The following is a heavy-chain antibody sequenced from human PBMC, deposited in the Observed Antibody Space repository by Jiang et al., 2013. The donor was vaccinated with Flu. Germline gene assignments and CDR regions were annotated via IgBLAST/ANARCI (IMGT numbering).Heavy chain of an antibody. CDR3: ARRLTRLLWFGEAFDV. CDR1: GGSIGSDNYY. V-gene: IGHV4-31*03. Sequence: GLVKPSQTLSLTCTVSGGSIGSDNYYWTWIRQHPGKGLEWIGYISYTGSTHYNPSLKSRLIISVDTSRNQLSLKLSSVTAADTAVYYCARRLTRLLWFGEAFDVWGQGTMVTVSS. CDR2: ISYTGST. D-gene: IGHD3-10*01. J-gene: IGHJ3*01.